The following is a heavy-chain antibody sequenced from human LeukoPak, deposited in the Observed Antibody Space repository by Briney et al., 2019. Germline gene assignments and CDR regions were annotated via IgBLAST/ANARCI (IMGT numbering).Heavy chain of an antibody. V-gene: IGHV1-3*03. CDR1: GYTFTSYG. CDR2: INAGNGNT. Sequence: ASVKVSCKASGYTFTSYGISWVRQAPGQGLEWMGWINAGNGNTKYSQEFQGRVTITRDTSASTAYMELSSLRSEDMAVYYCARGAGAGWDYFDYWGQGTLVTVSS. J-gene: IGHJ4*02. D-gene: IGHD6-19*01. CDR3: ARGAGAGWDYFDY.